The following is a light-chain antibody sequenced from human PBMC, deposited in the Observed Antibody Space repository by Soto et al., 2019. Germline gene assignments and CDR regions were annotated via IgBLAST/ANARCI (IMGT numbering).Light chain of an antibody. J-gene: IGKJ5*01. V-gene: IGKV3-11*01. CDR1: QSVSSY. Sequence: EIVLTQSPATLSLSPGERATISCRASQSVSSYLAWYQQKPGQAPRLLIYDASNRATGFPARFSGSGSGTDYTLTISSLEPEDFAVYYCHQRSDWPITFGQGTRLEIK. CDR2: DAS. CDR3: HQRSDWPIT.